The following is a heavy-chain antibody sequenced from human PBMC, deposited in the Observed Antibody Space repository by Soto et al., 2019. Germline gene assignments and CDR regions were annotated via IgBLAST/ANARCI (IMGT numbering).Heavy chain of an antibody. CDR3: ARRLYYDSSGFEGGGMDV. CDR2: IYHTGNT. D-gene: IGHD3-22*01. CDR1: GGSISNSRYY. J-gene: IGHJ6*02. V-gene: IGHV4-39*01. Sequence: SETLSLTCTVSGGSISNSRYYWAWIRQPPGKGLEWIGSIYHTGNTYYNPSLRSRVTISVDTSKNQFSLKLSSVTAADTAVFYCARRLYYDSSGFEGGGMDVWGQGTTVTVSS.